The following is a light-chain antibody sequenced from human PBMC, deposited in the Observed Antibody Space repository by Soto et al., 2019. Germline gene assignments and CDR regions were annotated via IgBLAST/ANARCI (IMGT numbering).Light chain of an antibody. V-gene: IGLV2-23*01. J-gene: IGLJ3*02. CDR3: CSYAGSSTWV. CDR2: EGS. CDR1: SSDVGSYNL. Sequence: QSALTQPASVSGSPGQSTTMSCTGSSSDVGSYNLVSWYQQHPGKAPKLMIYEGSKRPSGVSNRFSGSKSGNTASLTISGLQAEDEADYYCCSYAGSSTWVFGGGTQLTVL.